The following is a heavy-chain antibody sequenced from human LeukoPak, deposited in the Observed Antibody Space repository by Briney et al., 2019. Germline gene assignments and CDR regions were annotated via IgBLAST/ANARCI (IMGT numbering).Heavy chain of an antibody. CDR3: ASQGDYYYYGMDV. V-gene: IGHV3-66*02. CDR2: IYSGGST. Sequence: GGSLRLSCAASGFTVSSNYMSWVRQAPGKGLEWVSVIYSGGSTYYADSVKGRFTISRDNSKNTLYLQMNSLRAEDTAVYYCASQGDYYYYGMDVWGKGTTVTVSS. CDR1: GFTVSSNY. J-gene: IGHJ6*04.